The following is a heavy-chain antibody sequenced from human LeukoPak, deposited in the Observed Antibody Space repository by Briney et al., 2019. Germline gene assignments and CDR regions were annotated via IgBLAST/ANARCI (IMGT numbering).Heavy chain of an antibody. Sequence: PSETLSLTCNVSGASISDYYWSWIRQSPTRGLEWIGYVSSRGATNNNPSLKSRVTTSARTSENQLSLKLTSVTAADTAVYYCARAQKTMLSRAVYFFDFWGQGLLVTVSS. V-gene: IGHV4-59*01. CDR1: GASISDYY. CDR3: ARAQKTMLSRAVYFFDF. J-gene: IGHJ4*02. D-gene: IGHD2-8*01. CDR2: VSSRGAT.